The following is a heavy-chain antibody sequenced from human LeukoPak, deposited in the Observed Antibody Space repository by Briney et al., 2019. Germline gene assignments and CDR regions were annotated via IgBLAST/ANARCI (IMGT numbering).Heavy chain of an antibody. V-gene: IGHV6-1*01. J-gene: IGHJ4*02. CDR1: GDSISSNSAA. CDR2: TYYRSKWST. D-gene: IGHD1-1*01. CDR3: ARSTGPIDY. Sequence: SQTLSLTCAISGDSISSNSAAWNWIRQSPSRGLEWLGRTYYRSKWSTYYAVSVKSRISINRDTSKNQISLQLNSVTPEDTAVYYCARSTGPIDYWGQGTLVTVSS.